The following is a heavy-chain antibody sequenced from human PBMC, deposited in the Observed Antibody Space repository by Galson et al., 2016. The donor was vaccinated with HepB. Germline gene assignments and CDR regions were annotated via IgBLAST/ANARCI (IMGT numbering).Heavy chain of an antibody. J-gene: IGHJ3*02. CDR2: ITGGGGST. CDR3: ARSYGQRLANDAFDI. V-gene: IGHV3-23*01. D-gene: IGHD6-19*01. CDR1: GFTFNSHA. Sequence: SLRLSCAASGFTFNSHAMSWVRQAPGKGLEWVSVITGGGGSTYYADSVKGRFTISRDNSKNTLYLQMNSLRAEDTAVYYCARSYGQRLANDAFDIWGQGTLVSVTS.